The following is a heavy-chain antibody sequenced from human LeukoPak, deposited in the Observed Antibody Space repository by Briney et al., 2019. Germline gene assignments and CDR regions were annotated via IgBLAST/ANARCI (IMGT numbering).Heavy chain of an antibody. CDR3: ARVEGVATINY. J-gene: IGHJ4*02. CDR1: GFTFSSYS. V-gene: IGHV3-48*04. CDR2: ISSSSSTI. D-gene: IGHD5-24*01. Sequence: PGGSLRLSCAASGFTFSSYSMNWVRQAPGKGLEWVSYISSSSSTIYYADSVKGRFTISRDNAKNSLYLQMNSLRAKDTAVYYCARVEGVATINYWGQGTLVTVSS.